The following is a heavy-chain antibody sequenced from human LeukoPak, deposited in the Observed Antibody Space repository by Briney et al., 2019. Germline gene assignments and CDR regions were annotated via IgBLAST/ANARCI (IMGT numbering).Heavy chain of an antibody. V-gene: IGHV3-30-3*01. CDR2: ISYDGSNK. CDR1: GFTFSSYA. D-gene: IGHD3-22*01. Sequence: GGSLRLSCAASGFTFSSYAMHWVRQAPGKGLEWVAVISYDGSNKYYADSVKGRFTISRDNAKNLLYLQMNSLRDEDTAVYYCARESVGSSGFDYWGQGTLVTVSS. CDR3: ARESVGSSGFDY. J-gene: IGHJ4*02.